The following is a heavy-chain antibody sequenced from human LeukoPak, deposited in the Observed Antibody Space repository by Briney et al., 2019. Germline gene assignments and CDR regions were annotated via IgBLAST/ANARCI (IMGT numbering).Heavy chain of an antibody. CDR3: ARGGGYYDSSGYYIHDY. D-gene: IGHD3-22*01. J-gene: IGHJ4*02. Sequence: GASVTVSCKASGYTFTGYYMHWVRQAPGQGLEWMGWINPNSGGTNYAQKFQGRVTMTRDTSISTAYMELSRLRSDDTAVYYCARGGGYYDSSGYYIHDYWGQGTLVTVSS. CDR2: INPNSGGT. CDR1: GYTFTGYY. V-gene: IGHV1-2*02.